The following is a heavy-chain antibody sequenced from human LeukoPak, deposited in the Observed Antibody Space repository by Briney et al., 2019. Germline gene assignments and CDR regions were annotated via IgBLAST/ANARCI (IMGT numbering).Heavy chain of an antibody. D-gene: IGHD4-17*01. Sequence: GGSLRLSCTASGFTFGDYAMSWVRQAPGKGLEWVGFIRSKHYGGTTEYAASVKGRFAISRDGSKTIAYLQMNRLKTEDTAVYYCTRGYGDPQQDDYWGQGTLVTVSS. CDR2: IRSKHYGGTT. CDR1: GFTFGDYA. J-gene: IGHJ4*02. V-gene: IGHV3-49*04. CDR3: TRGYGDPQQDDY.